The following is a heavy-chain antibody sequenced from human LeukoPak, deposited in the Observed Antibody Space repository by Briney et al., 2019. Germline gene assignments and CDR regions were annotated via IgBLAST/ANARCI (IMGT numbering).Heavy chain of an antibody. D-gene: IGHD6-13*01. V-gene: IGHV3-30*18. CDR2: ISSDGSNK. CDR1: GFTFSAYG. CDR3: AKSGTTSSWSPRVKTYFDY. Sequence: GGSLRLSCAASGFTFSAYGMHWVRQAPGKGLEWVAVISSDGSNKYYADSVKGRFTISKDISKTMIYLQMNSLRAEDTAVYYCAKSGTTSSWSPRVKTYFDYWGQGTLVTASS. J-gene: IGHJ4*02.